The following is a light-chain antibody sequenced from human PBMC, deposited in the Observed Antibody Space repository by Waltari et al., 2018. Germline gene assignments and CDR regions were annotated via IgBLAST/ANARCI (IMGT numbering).Light chain of an antibody. CDR2: EVS. V-gene: IGLV2-14*01. CDR1: SSDVGGYDY. Sequence: QSALTQPASVSGSPGQSITISCTGTSSDVGGYDYVSWYQQHPGKAPKLIIYEVSNRPPGVSNRFSGSKSGNTASLTISGLQAEDEADYYCSSDTTSSTDVFGTGTKVTVL. CDR3: SSDTTSSTDV. J-gene: IGLJ1*01.